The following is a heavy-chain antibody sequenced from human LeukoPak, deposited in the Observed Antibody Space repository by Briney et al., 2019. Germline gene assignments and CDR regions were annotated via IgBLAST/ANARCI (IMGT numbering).Heavy chain of an antibody. CDR3: ARDPRVPAAPEYYFDY. D-gene: IGHD2-2*01. CDR2: ISYDGSNK. Sequence: GRSLRLSCAASGFTFSSYAMHWVRQAPGKGLEWVAVISYDGSNKYYADSVKGRFTISRDNSKNTLYLQVNSLRAEDTAVYYCARDPRVPAAPEYYFDYWGQGTLVTVSS. V-gene: IGHV3-30*04. CDR1: GFTFSSYA. J-gene: IGHJ4*02.